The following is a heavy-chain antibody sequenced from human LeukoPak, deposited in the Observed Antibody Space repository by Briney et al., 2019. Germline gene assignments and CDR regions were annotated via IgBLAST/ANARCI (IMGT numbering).Heavy chain of an antibody. CDR3: AKDRKYCSSTSCPYYFNF. V-gene: IGHV3-23*01. Sequence: GGSLRLSCAASGFTFSSYAMSWVRQAPGKGLEWVSAISGSGGSTYYADSVKGRFTISRDNSKNTLYLQMNSLRAEDTAVYYCAKDRKYCSSTSCPYYFNFWGQGTLVTVSS. CDR2: ISGSGGST. J-gene: IGHJ4*02. CDR1: GFTFSSYA. D-gene: IGHD2-2*01.